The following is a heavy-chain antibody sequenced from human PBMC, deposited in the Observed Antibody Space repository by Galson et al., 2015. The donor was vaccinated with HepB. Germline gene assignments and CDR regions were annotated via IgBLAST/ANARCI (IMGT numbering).Heavy chain of an antibody. Sequence: LSLTCIVSGGSIAGYYWSWIRQPAGEGLEWIGRIYSSGSTNYNPSLKSRVTMSVDTSNNQFSLELNSVTAADTAVYYCARGSGSHYYGSGSYYTAFDYWGQGTLVTVPS. CDR3: ARGSGSHYYGSGSYYTAFDY. CDR1: GGSIAGYY. V-gene: IGHV4-4*07. D-gene: IGHD3-10*01. J-gene: IGHJ4*02. CDR2: IYSSGST.